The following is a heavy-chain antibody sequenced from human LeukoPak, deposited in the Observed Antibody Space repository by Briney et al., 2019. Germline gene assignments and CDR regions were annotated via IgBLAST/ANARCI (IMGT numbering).Heavy chain of an antibody. D-gene: IGHD3-22*01. J-gene: IGHJ3*02. CDR2: IFPGDSDS. CDR1: GYSFTNYW. CDR3: SXGXXXMTWAXXXXXGGXHXXXDI. Sequence: GESLKISCKGSGYSFTNYWIAWVRQMPGKGLEWMGIIFPGDSDSRYGPSFQRQVTISADKSVSTAYLQWSSLKASDTATSYCSXGXXXMTWAXXXXXGGXHXXXDIXGQGXMVT. V-gene: IGHV5-51*01.